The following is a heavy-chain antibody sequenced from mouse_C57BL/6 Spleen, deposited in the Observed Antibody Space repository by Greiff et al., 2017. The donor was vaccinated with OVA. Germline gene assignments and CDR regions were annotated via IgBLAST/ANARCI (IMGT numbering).Heavy chain of an antibody. CDR3: ARDYGRSLWFAY. V-gene: IGHV1-18*01. D-gene: IGHD1-1*01. CDR2: INPNHGGT. J-gene: IGHJ3*01. CDR1: GYTFPDYN. Sequence: EVQLQQSGPELVKPGASVKIPCKASGYTFPDYNMDWVKQSHGKSLEWIGDINPNHGGTIYNQKFKGTATLTVDKSSSTAYMELRSLTSEDTAVYYCARDYGRSLWFAYWGQGTLVTVSA.